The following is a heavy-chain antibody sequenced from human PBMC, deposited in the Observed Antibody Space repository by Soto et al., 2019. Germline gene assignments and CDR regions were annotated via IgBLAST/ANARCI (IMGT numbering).Heavy chain of an antibody. CDR3: ARIGFCRERGAHDS. D-gene: IGHD2-2*03. J-gene: IGHJ3*02. CDR1: GGTFSSYA. V-gene: IGHV1-69*01. Sequence: QVQLVQSGAEVKKPGYSVKVSCKASGGTFSSYAISWVRQAPGQGLEWMGGINPLYGTANYAQKFQGRGTITADESTGTAYRERSSLGAEDTAVYYGARIGFCRERGAHDSRGQGTMGTGSS. CDR2: INPLYGTA.